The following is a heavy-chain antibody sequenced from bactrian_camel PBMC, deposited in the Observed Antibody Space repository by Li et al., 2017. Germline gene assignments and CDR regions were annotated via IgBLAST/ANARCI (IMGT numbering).Heavy chain of an antibody. CDR3: AARGPYCYTKLSVRDFTY. V-gene: IGHV3S53*01. CDR1: GGMYIRYC. D-gene: IGHD2*01. J-gene: IGHJ4*01. CDR2: IDLRGVP. Sequence: HVQLVESGGGSVHAGESLRLSCEASGGMYIRYCMGWFRQAPGKQREGVAVIDLRGVPIYADSVKGRFTISRENGKRTHYLIMNGLKPEDTAMYYCAARGPYCYTKLSVRDFTYWGQGTQVTVSS.